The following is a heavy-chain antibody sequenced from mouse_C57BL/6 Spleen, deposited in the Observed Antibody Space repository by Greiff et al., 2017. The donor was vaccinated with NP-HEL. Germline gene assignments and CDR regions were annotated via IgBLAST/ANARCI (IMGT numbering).Heavy chain of an antibody. J-gene: IGHJ2*01. CDR1: GFTFSDFY. Sequence: DVMLVESGGGLVQSGRSLRLSCATSGFTFSDFYMEWVRQAPGKGLEWIAASRNKANDYTTEYSASVKGRFIVSRDTSQSILYLQMNALRAEDTAIYYCARDYYYGPFDYWGQGTTLTVSS. V-gene: IGHV7-1*01. D-gene: IGHD1-1*01. CDR2: SRNKANDYTT. CDR3: ARDYYYGPFDY.